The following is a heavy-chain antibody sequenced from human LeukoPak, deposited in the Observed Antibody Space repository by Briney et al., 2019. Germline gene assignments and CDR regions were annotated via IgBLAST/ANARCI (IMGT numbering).Heavy chain of an antibody. D-gene: IGHD2-2*01. CDR2: ISAYNGDT. J-gene: IGHJ4*02. V-gene: IGHV1-18*01. CDR3: ARDVFESDANSGDGFDY. Sequence: ASVKVSCKASGYTFTNYGISWVRQAPGQGLEWMGWISAYNGDTNYVQKLQGRITITTDTSTSTAYMELRSLRSDDTAVYYCARDVFESDANSGDGFDYWGQGTLVTVSS. CDR1: GYTFTNYG.